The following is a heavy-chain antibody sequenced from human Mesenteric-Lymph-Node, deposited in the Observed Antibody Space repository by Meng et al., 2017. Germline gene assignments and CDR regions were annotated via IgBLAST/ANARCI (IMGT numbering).Heavy chain of an antibody. CDR1: GYTFTGYY. D-gene: IGHD6-19*01. CDR3: ARGSGWSYYYYGMDV. V-gene: IGHV1-2*06. CDR2: INPNSGGT. J-gene: IGHJ6*02. Sequence: ASVKVSCKASGYTFTGYYMHWVRQAPGQGLEWMGRINPNSGGTNYAQKFQGRVTMTRDTSISTAYMELSRLRSDDTAVYYCARGSGWSYYYYGMDVWGQGTTVAVSS.